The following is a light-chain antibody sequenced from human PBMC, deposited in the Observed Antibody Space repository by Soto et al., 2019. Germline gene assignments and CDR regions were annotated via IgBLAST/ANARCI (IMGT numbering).Light chain of an antibody. J-gene: IGKJ4*01. Sequence: EIVLTQSPATLSLSPGERATLSCRASQSVRTYLSYVAWYQQRPGQAPRLLIYDASNRATGIPARFSGSGSGTDFTLTISSLEPEDCAVYYCQQRSNWPPVFGGGTKVDIK. CDR3: QQRSNWPPV. CDR1: QSVRTY. CDR2: DAS. V-gene: IGKV3-11*01.